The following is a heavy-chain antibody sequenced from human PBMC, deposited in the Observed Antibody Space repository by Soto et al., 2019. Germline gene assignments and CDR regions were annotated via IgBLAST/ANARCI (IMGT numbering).Heavy chain of an antibody. V-gene: IGHV4-31*03. J-gene: IGHJ4*02. Sequence: QVQLQESGPGLVKPSQTLSLTCTVSGGSISSGGYYWSWIRQHPGKVLEWIGSTDYSGSTYDNPSLKGRVTTSVDTSKNQFSLKLSSVTAADTAVYYCARGVLHWGQGTLVTVSS. CDR1: GGSISSGGYY. D-gene: IGHD3-16*01. CDR3: ARGVLH. CDR2: TDYSGST.